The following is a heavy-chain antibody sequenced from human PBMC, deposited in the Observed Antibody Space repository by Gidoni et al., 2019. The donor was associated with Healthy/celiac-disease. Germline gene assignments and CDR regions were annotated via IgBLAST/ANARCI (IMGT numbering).Heavy chain of an antibody. J-gene: IGHJ5*02. CDR1: GFTFSSYS. Sequence: CPASGFTFSSYSMTWVRQAPGKGLEWVSYISSSSSTIYYADSVKGRFTISRDNAKNSLYLQMNSLRAEDTAVYYCARDGIVVVPAAPPHNWFDPWGQGTLVTVSS. CDR2: ISSSSSTI. V-gene: IGHV3-48*01. D-gene: IGHD2-2*01. CDR3: ARDGIVVVPAAPPHNWFDP.